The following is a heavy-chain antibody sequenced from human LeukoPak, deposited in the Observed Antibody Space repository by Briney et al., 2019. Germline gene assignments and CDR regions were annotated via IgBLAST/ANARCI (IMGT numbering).Heavy chain of an antibody. Sequence: ASVKVSCKASGYTFTSYYMHWVRQAPGQGLEWMGIINPSGGSTSYAQKFQGRVTMTRDTSTSTVYTELSSLRSEDTAVYYCARGAFGYYDSSGYPDWGQGTLVTVSS. CDR3: ARGAFGYYDSSGYPD. D-gene: IGHD3-22*01. CDR1: GYTFTSYY. CDR2: INPSGGST. V-gene: IGHV1-46*01. J-gene: IGHJ4*02.